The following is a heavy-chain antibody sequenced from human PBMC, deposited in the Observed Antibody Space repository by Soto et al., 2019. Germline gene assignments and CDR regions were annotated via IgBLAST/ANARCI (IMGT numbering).Heavy chain of an antibody. V-gene: IGHV1-46*01. Sequence: QVQLVQSGAEVKKPGASVKVCCRTSGYTFTHYYIHWVRQAPGQGLEWLAIINPASGSTNYAQDFQGRVTLTMDTATTTVYMELSGLRAEDPAIFYSARDLAAGDHWGQGNLVTVSS. D-gene: IGHD6-13*01. CDR3: ARDLAAGDH. CDR2: INPASGST. CDR1: GYTFTHYY. J-gene: IGHJ4*02.